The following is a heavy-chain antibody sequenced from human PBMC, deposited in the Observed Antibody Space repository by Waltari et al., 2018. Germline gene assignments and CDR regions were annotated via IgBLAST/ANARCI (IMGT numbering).Heavy chain of an antibody. CDR3: ARGGEQLVLPWYFDL. CDR1: GVPFGSYG. D-gene: IGHD6-13*01. V-gene: IGHV3-7*01. J-gene: IGHJ2*01. CDR2: IKQEGSEK. Sequence: EVQLVASGGGLVQPGGSLRLSCGAPGVPFGSYGMICVRQARGKGMEWVANIKQEGSEKYYVDSVKGRFTISRDNAKNSLYLQMNSLRAEDTAVYYCARGGEQLVLPWYFDLWGRGTLVTVSS.